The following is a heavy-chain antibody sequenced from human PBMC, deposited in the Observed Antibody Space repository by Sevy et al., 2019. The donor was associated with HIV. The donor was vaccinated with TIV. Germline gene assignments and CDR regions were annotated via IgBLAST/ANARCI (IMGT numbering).Heavy chain of an antibody. CDR2: MWFDGSNK. V-gene: IGHV3-33*08. D-gene: IGHD4-17*01. CDR3: ARDRGFYDHGEYGPTSAPDL. CDR1: GFPFTNHG. Sequence: GGSLRLSCEASGFPFTNHGVHWVRQAPGKGLDWVALMWFDGSNKYYADSVKGRFTVSRDDSKNTLYLQMNSLRADETAIYYCARDRGFYDHGEYGPTSAPDLWGQGTLVTVSS. J-gene: IGHJ5*02.